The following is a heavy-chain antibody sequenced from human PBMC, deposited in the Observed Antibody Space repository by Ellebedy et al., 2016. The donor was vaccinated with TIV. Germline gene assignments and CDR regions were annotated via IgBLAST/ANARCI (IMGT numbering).Heavy chain of an antibody. CDR1: GFTFSSYS. V-gene: IGHV3-21*01. CDR2: IISSISYI. CDR3: ARDFLRAGDFHAFDI. D-gene: IGHD2-21*02. Sequence: GGSLRLSCAASGFTFSSYSMNWVRQAPGKGLEWVSSIISSISYIYYADSVKGRFTISRDNAKNSLYLQMNSLRAEDTAVYYCARDFLRAGDFHAFDIWGQGTMVTVSS. J-gene: IGHJ3*02.